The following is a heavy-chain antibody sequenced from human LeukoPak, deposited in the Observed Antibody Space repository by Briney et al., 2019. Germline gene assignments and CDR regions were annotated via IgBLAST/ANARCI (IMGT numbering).Heavy chain of an antibody. Sequence: SETLSLTCTVSGGSISSYYWSWIRQPPGKGLEWIGYIYYSGSTNYNPSLKSRVTISVDTSKNQFSLKLSSVTAADTAVYYCARIYDFWSGYPNNWFDHWGRGTLVTVSS. CDR1: GGSISSYY. J-gene: IGHJ5*02. CDR3: ARIYDFWSGYPNNWFDH. V-gene: IGHV4-59*08. CDR2: IYYSGST. D-gene: IGHD3-3*01.